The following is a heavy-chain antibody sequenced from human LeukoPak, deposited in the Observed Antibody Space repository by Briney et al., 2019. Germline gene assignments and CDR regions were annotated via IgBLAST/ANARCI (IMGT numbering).Heavy chain of an antibody. V-gene: IGHV4-59*01. CDR3: ARNQQQLVVQNAFDI. J-gene: IGHJ3*02. Sequence: SETLSLTCTVSGGSISSYYWSWIRQPPGKGLEWIGYIYYSGSTNYNPSLKSRVTISVDTSKNQFSLKLSSVTAADTAVYYCARNQQQLVVQNAFDIWGQGTMVTVSS. CDR2: IYYSGST. D-gene: IGHD6-13*01. CDR1: GGSISSYY.